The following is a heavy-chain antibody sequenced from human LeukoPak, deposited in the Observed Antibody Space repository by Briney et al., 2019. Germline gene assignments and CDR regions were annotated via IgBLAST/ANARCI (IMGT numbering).Heavy chain of an antibody. CDR2: INPNSGGT. Sequence: GASVKVSCKASGYTFTGYYMHWVRQAPGQGREWMGWINPNSGGTNYAQKFQGRVTMTRDTSISTAYMELSRLRSDDTAVYYCARDGREIGAESGSWYLPFDSWGQGTLVTVSS. CDR3: ARDGREIGAESGSWYLPFDS. D-gene: IGHD6-13*01. J-gene: IGHJ4*02. V-gene: IGHV1-2*02. CDR1: GYTFTGYY.